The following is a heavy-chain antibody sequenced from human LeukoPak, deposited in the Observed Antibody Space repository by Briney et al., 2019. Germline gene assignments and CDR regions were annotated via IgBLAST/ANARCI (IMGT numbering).Heavy chain of an antibody. Sequence: PGGSLRLSCAASGFNFDDYAMYWVRQPPGKGLEWVSLISWDGGSTYYSDSVKGRFIISRDNSKNSLYLQMNSLRVEDTALYYCARDRCRSSSCYTGRGMAYYMDVWGRGTTVSVSS. J-gene: IGHJ6*03. D-gene: IGHD2-2*02. V-gene: IGHV3-43D*04. CDR3: ARDRCRSSSCYTGRGMAYYMDV. CDR2: ISWDGGST. CDR1: GFNFDDYA.